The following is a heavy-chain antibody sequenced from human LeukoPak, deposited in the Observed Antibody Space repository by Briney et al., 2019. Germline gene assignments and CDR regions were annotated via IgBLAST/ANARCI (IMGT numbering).Heavy chain of an antibody. CDR3: ARKSDVGEAFDI. CDR2: ISSTGSYM. V-gene: IGHV3-21*01. Sequence: GGSLRLSCAASRFTFSTYSMNWVRQAPGKGLEWVSSISSTGSYMYYADSVKGRFTISRDNAKKSLFVQMNSLRVEDTAVYYCARKSDVGEAFDIWGQGTMVTVSS. D-gene: IGHD3-10*02. J-gene: IGHJ3*02. CDR1: RFTFSTYS.